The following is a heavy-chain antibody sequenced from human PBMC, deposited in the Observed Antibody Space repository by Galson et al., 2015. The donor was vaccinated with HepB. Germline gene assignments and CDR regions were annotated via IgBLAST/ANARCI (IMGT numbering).Heavy chain of an antibody. D-gene: IGHD3-3*01. CDR3: AREGKFAIFGVVDLNWFDP. CDR1: GYTFTSYG. CDR2: ISAYNGNT. V-gene: IGHV1-18*01. Sequence: SVKVSCKASGYTFTSYGISWVRQAPGQGLEWMGWISAYNGNTNYAQKLQGRVTMTTDTSTSTAYMELRGLRSDDTAVYYCAREGKFAIFGVVDLNWFDPWGQGTLVTVSS. J-gene: IGHJ5*02.